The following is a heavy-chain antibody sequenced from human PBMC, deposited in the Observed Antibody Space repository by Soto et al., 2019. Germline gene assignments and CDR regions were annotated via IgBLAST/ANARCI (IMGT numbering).Heavy chain of an antibody. CDR1: GGSISSGGYY. CDR3: AGGGRRSPAMDV. V-gene: IGHV4-31*03. CDR2: IYYSGST. Sequence: QVQLQESGPGLVRPSQTLSLTCTVSGGSISSGGYYWSWIRQHPGKGLEWIGYIYYSGSTYYNPSLKSRVTISVDTSKNQFSLKLSSVTAADTAVYYCAGGGRRSPAMDVWGQGTTVTVSS. J-gene: IGHJ6*02.